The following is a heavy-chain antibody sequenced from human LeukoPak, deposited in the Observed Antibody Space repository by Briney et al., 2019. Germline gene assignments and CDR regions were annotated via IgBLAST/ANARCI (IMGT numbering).Heavy chain of an antibody. D-gene: IGHD1-26*01. Sequence: PGGSLRLSCAASGFTFSSYAMSWVRQAPGKGLEWVSAISGSGGNTYYADSVKGRFTISRDNSKNTLYLQMNSLRAEDTAVYYCAKDDRVGGNYDSIFDYWGQGTLVTASS. CDR1: GFTFSSYA. CDR2: ISGSGGNT. CDR3: AKDDRVGGNYDSIFDY. J-gene: IGHJ4*02. V-gene: IGHV3-23*01.